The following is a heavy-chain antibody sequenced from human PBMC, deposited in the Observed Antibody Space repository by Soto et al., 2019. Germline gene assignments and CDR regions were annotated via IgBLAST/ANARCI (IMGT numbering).Heavy chain of an antibody. CDR1: GGSISSGGYY. D-gene: IGHD2-8*02. J-gene: IGHJ3*02. Sequence: QVQLQESGPGLVKPSQTLSLTCTVSGGSISSGGYYWSWIRQHPGKGLEWIGYIYYSGSTYYNPSLKSRVTMSVDTAKNQFSLKLSTVTAADTAVYFCARDVRVLAFDIWGQGTMVTVSS. V-gene: IGHV4-31*03. CDR2: IYYSGST. CDR3: ARDVRVLAFDI.